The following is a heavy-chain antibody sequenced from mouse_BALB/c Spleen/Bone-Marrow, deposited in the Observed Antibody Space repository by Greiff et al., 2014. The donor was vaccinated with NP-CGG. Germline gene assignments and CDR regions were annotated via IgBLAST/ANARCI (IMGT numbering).Heavy chain of an antibody. Sequence: VQLVESGAELVRPGTSVKISCKVSGYTFTNYWLGWLKQRPGHGLEWIGDIYPGGVYSNCNEKFKGKATLTADTSSSSAYMQLSSLTSEDSAVYFCATWDPYYFAYWGQGTTLTVSS. J-gene: IGHJ2*01. CDR3: ATWDPYYFAY. D-gene: IGHD4-1*01. V-gene: IGHV1-63*02. CDR1: GYTFTNYW. CDR2: IYPGGVYS.